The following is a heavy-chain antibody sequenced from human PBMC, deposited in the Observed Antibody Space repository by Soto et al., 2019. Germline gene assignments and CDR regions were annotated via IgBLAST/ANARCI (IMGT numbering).Heavy chain of an antibody. CDR1: GFALDTYD. D-gene: IGHD5-12*01. V-gene: IGHV3-48*03. J-gene: IGHJ3*01. Sequence: EEQLVESGGDLVQPGGSLRLSCTSSGFALDTYDMNWVRLAPGKDLEWISHIATDGDRIYYADSVKGRFTISRDKARNSLYLQMDSMRDDDTALYYCAGEDVWMFASYDAFNVWGQGTLVTVSS. CDR2: IATDGDRI. CDR3: AGEDVWMFASYDAFNV.